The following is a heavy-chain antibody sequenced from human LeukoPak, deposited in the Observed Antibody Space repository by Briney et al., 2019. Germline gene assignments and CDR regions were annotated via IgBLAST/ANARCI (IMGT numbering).Heavy chain of an antibody. J-gene: IGHJ4*02. V-gene: IGHV3-21*01. CDR1: GFTFSSYS. CDR2: ISSSSSYI. CDR3: ARDSYYDSSGYFLGFDY. D-gene: IGHD3-22*01. Sequence: GGSLRLSCAASGFTFSSYSMNWVRQAPGKGLEWVSSISSSSSYIYYADSVKGRFTISRDNAKNSLYLQMNSLRAEDTAVYYCARDSYYDSSGYFLGFDYWGQGTLVTVSS.